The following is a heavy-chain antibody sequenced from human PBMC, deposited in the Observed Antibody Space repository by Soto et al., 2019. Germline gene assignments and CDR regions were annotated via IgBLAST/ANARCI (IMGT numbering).Heavy chain of an antibody. D-gene: IGHD2-2*01. CDR3: ARAGYCSSTSCYRYPYYYYGMDV. V-gene: IGHV3-30-3*01. Sequence: GGSLRLSCAASGFTFSSYAMHWVRQAPGKGLEWVAVISYDGSNKYYADSVKGRFTISRDNSKNTLYLQMNSLRAEDTAVYYCARAGYCSSTSCYRYPYYYYGMDVWGQGTTVTVSS. CDR2: ISYDGSNK. CDR1: GFTFSSYA. J-gene: IGHJ6*02.